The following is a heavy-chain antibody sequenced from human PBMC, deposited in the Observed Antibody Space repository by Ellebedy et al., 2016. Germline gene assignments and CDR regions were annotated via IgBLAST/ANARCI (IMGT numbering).Heavy chain of an antibody. V-gene: IGHV3-21*01. CDR3: ARAKDCYSTSCHGSFYSYMDV. CDR2: ISSSSSYI. D-gene: IGHD2-2*01. CDR1: GFTLSDYS. J-gene: IGHJ6*03. Sequence: GESLKISXVASGFTLSDYSMNWVRQAPGKGLEWVSSISSSSSYIFYTDSVKGRFTISRDNAKNSLYLQMNSLRAEDTAMYYCARAKDCYSTSCHGSFYSYMDVWGKGTTVTVSS.